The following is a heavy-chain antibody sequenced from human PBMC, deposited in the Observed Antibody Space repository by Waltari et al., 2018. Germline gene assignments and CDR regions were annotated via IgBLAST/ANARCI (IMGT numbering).Heavy chain of an antibody. Sequence: QVQLVQSGAEVKKPGSSVKVSCKASGGTFSSYAISWVRQAPGQGPEWMGRIIPILGIANYAQKFQGRVTITADKSTSTAYMELSSLRSEDTAVYYCARDYAPQKVVPAAKVPTNWFDPWGQGTLVTVSS. V-gene: IGHV1-69*04. CDR2: IIPILGIA. CDR1: GGTFSSYA. D-gene: IGHD2-2*01. J-gene: IGHJ5*02. CDR3: ARDYAPQKVVPAAKVPTNWFDP.